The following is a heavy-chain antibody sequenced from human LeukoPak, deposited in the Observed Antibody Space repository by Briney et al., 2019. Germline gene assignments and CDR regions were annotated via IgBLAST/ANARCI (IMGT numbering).Heavy chain of an antibody. D-gene: IGHD2-2*01. V-gene: IGHV4-59*01. J-gene: IGHJ4*02. CDR2: IYYSGST. Sequence: SETLSLTCAVYGESFSGYYWSWIRQPPGKGLEWIGYIYYSGSTNYNPSLKSRVTISVDTSKNQFSLKLSSVTAADTAVYYCAREADNVVVPAAGGFDYWGQGTLVTVSS. CDR1: GESFSGYY. CDR3: AREADNVVVPAAGGFDY.